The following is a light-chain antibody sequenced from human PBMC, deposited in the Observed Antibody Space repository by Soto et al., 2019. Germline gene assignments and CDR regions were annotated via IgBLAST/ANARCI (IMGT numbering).Light chain of an antibody. J-gene: IGKJ5*01. Sequence: EIVLTQSPATLSLSPGERATLSCWASQSVGSYLAWYQHKPGQAPRLLIYDASSRATGIPARFSGSGSGTDFTLTISSLEPEDFAVYYCQQRSNWPPEVTFGQGTRLEIK. CDR2: DAS. CDR1: QSVGSY. V-gene: IGKV3-11*01. CDR3: QQRSNWPPEVT.